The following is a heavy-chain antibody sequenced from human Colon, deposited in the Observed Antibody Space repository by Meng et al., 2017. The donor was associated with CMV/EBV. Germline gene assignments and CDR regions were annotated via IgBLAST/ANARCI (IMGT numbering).Heavy chain of an antibody. J-gene: IGHJ4*02. V-gene: IGHV2-5*02. Sequence: QIIFNESGPTLVKPTQTLTLTCTFSGFSLDSHGGGVGWIRQPPGQAPEWVALIYWDDDKRYSPSLENRLTITKDTSKNQVVLTMTDMGPMDTATYFCSRRRTSIPFDYWGQGILVTVSS. CDR3: SRRRTSIPFDY. CDR2: IYWDDDK. CDR1: GFSLDSHGGG. D-gene: IGHD2-21*01.